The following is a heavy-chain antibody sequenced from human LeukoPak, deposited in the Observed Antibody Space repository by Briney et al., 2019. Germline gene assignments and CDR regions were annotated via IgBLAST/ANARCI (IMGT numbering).Heavy chain of an antibody. CDR1: GYTFTSYG. Sequence: ASVKVSCKASGYTFTSYGISWVRQAPGQGLEWMGWISAYNGNTNYAQKLQGRVTMTTDTSTSTAYMELRSLRSDDTAVYYCARLDYDILTGYDPFDYWGQETLVTVSS. CDR3: ARLDYDILTGYDPFDY. D-gene: IGHD3-9*01. J-gene: IGHJ4*02. CDR2: ISAYNGNT. V-gene: IGHV1-18*01.